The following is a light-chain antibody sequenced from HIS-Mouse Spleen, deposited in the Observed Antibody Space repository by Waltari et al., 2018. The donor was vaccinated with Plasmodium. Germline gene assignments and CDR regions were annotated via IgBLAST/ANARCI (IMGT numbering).Light chain of an antibody. CDR3: YSTDSSGNHRV. J-gene: IGLJ3*02. CDR2: EDS. Sequence: SYELTQPPSVSVSPGQTARITCSGDALPKKYAYWYQQKSGQAPVLVIYEDSKRTSGTPERFSGSSSGTMATLTISGAQVEDEADYYCYSTDSSGNHRVFGRGTKLTVL. CDR1: ALPKKY. V-gene: IGLV3-10*01.